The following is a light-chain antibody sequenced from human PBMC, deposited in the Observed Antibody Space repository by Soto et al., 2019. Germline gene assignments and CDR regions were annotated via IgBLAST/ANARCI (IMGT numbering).Light chain of an antibody. V-gene: IGKV1-27*01. Sequence: DIQMTQSPSSLSASVGDRVTITCRASQGISNYLAWYQQKPGKVPELLIYGASTLQPGVPSRFTGSGSGTDFALIISSLQPEDSATYYCQNYYRGPRTFGQGTKVELK. J-gene: IGKJ1*01. CDR1: QGISNY. CDR2: GAS. CDR3: QNYYRGPRT.